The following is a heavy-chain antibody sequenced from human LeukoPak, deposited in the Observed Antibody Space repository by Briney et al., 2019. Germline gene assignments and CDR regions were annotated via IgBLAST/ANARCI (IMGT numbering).Heavy chain of an antibody. J-gene: IGHJ5*02. CDR2: ISSSSSYI. D-gene: IGHD6-13*01. CDR3: ARGAYSEQQLVRWFDP. Sequence: GRSLRLSCAASGLIFSSYTMHWVRQAPGKGLEWVSSISSSSSYIYYADSVKGRFTISRDNAKNSLYLQMNSLRAEDTAVYYCARGAYSEQQLVRWFDPWGQGTLVTVSS. CDR1: GLIFSSYT. V-gene: IGHV3-21*01.